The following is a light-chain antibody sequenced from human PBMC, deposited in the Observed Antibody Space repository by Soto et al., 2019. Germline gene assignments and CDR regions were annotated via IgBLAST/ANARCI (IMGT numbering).Light chain of an antibody. J-gene: IGLJ2*01. Sequence: QSVLTQPPSASGTPGQRVSISCSGSNSNIGSKYVYWYQQLPGTAPKLLMYRNNQRPSGVPDRFSGSKSGTSASLAISGLRSEDEADYYCAARDNNLGGPAFGGGTKLTVL. CDR2: RNN. CDR1: NSNIGSKY. V-gene: IGLV1-47*01. CDR3: AARDNNLGGPA.